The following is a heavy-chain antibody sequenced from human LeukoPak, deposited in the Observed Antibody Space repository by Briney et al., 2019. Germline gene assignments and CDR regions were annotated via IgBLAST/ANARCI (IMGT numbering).Heavy chain of an antibody. CDR3: ASSIAARPSYYYYMDV. V-gene: IGHV4-31*03. CDR1: GGSISSGGYY. Sequence: KASETLSLTCTVSGGSISSGGYYWSWIRQHPGKGLEWTGYIYYSGSTYYNPSLKSRVTISVDTSKNQFSLKLSSVTAADTAVYYCASSIAARPSYYYYMDVWGKGTTVTVSS. D-gene: IGHD6-6*01. J-gene: IGHJ6*03. CDR2: IYYSGST.